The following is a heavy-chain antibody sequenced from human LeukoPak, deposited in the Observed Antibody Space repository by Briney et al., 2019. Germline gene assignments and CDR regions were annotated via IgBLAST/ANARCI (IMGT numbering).Heavy chain of an antibody. D-gene: IGHD2-2*01. CDR1: GYTFSNFG. Sequence: RASVKVSCKTPGYTFSNFGINWVRQAPGQGLGWMAWISGNNDNPNYGQKFQGRFTVTTDSSTSTAYMELRNLRSDDTAVYYCARDGTSTDDYWGQGTLVTVSS. CDR3: ARDGTSTDDY. J-gene: IGHJ4*02. V-gene: IGHV1-18*01. CDR2: ISGNNDNP.